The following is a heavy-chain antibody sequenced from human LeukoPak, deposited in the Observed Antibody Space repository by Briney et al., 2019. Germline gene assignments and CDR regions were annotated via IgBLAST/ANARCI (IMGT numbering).Heavy chain of an antibody. D-gene: IGHD4-17*01. Sequence: LETLSLTCAVYGGSFSGYYWSWIRQPPGKGLEWIGEINHSGSTNYNPSLKSRVTISVDTSKNQFSLKLSSVTAADTAVYYCARASTVTTPDYWGQGTLVTVSS. J-gene: IGHJ4*02. CDR3: ARASTVTTPDY. CDR2: INHSGST. V-gene: IGHV4-34*01. CDR1: GGSFSGYY.